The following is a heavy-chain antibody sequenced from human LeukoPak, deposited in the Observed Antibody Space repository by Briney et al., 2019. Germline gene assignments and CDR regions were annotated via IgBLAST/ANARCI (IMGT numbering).Heavy chain of an antibody. D-gene: IGHD4-17*01. CDR3: ARLYGDYVRVYYYYYYMDV. CDR1: GGSFSGYY. Sequence: SETLSLTCAVYGGSFSGYYWSWIRQPPGKGLEWIGEINHSGSTNYNPSLKSRVTISVDTSKNQFSLKLSSVTAADTAVYYCARLYGDYVRVYYYYYYMDVWGKGTTVTISS. CDR2: INHSGST. V-gene: IGHV4-34*01. J-gene: IGHJ6*03.